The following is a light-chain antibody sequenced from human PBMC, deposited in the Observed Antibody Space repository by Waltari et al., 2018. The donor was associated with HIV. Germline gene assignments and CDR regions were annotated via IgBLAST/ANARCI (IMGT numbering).Light chain of an antibody. CDR2: WAS. J-gene: IGKJ4*01. CDR1: QSVLYSSNNKNY. CDR3: QQYYSTPLLT. Sequence: DIVMTQSPDSLAVSLGERATINCKSSQSVLYSSNNKNYLAWYQQKPGQPPKLLIYWASTRESRVPDRFSGSGSGTDFTLTISSLQAEDVAVYYCQQYYSTPLLTFGGGTKVEIK. V-gene: IGKV4-1*01.